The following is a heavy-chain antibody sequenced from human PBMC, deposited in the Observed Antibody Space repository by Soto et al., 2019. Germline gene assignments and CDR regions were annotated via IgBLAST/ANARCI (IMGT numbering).Heavy chain of an antibody. V-gene: IGHV4-34*01. CDR1: GGSSSGYY. D-gene: IGHD1-7*01. J-gene: IGHJ5*02. CDR3: ARGRPRNWNYANWFDP. CDR2: INHSGST. Sequence: SETLSLTCAVYGGSSSGYYWSWIRQPPGKGLEWIGEINHSGSTNYNPSLKSRVTISVDTSKNQFSLKLSSVTAADTAVYYCARGRPRNWNYANWFDPWGQGTLVTVSS.